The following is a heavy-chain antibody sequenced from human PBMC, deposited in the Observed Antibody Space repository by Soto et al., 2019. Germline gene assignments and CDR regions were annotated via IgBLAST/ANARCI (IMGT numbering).Heavy chain of an antibody. Sequence: QLQLQESGPGLVKPSETLSLTCTVSGGSISSSSYYWGWIRQPPGKGLEWIGSIYYSGSTYYNPSLKSRVTISVDTSKNQFSLMLSSVTAADTAVYYCARSLGYCSGGSCYYYYYGMDVWGQGTTVTVSS. J-gene: IGHJ6*02. V-gene: IGHV4-39*01. CDR2: IYYSGST. D-gene: IGHD2-15*01. CDR1: GGSISSSSYY. CDR3: ARSLGYCSGGSCYYYYYGMDV.